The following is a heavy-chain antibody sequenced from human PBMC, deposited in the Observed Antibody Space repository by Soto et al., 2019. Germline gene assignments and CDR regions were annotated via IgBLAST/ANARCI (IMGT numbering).Heavy chain of an antibody. Sequence: QVQLVESGGGLVQPGGSLRLSCAASGFTFSDYYMSWIRQAPGKGLEWVSYISSSSSYTNYADSVKGRFTISRDNAKNSLYLQMNSLRAEDTAVYYCARGADYGSGPPDYWGQGTLVTVSS. J-gene: IGHJ4*02. V-gene: IGHV3-11*05. CDR1: GFTFSDYY. CDR2: ISSSSSYT. CDR3: ARGADYGSGPPDY. D-gene: IGHD3-10*01.